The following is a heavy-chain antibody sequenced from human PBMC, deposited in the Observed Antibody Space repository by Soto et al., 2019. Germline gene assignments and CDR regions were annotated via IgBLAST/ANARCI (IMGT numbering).Heavy chain of an antibody. Sequence: QVQLVQSGAEVKKPGASVKVSCKASGYTFTSYGISWVRQAPGQGLEWMGWISAYNGNTNYAQKLQGRVTMTTDTATITAYMELRSLRSDVTAVYYCVVAAQPYYFDYWGQGTLVTVSS. D-gene: IGHD2-15*01. CDR2: ISAYNGNT. CDR1: GYTFTSYG. J-gene: IGHJ4*02. CDR3: VVAAQPYYFDY. V-gene: IGHV1-18*01.